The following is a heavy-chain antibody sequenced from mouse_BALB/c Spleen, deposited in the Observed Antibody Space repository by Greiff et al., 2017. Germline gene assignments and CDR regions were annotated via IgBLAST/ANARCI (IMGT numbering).Heavy chain of an antibody. CDR1: GFNIKDYY. J-gene: IGHJ3*01. V-gene: IGHV14-1*02. CDR2: IDPENGNT. CDR3: AITTVDFAY. Sequence: EVQLQQSGAELVRPGALVKLSCKASGFNIKDYYMHWVKQRPEQGLEWIGWIDPENGNTIYDPKFQGKASITADTSSNTAYLQLSSLTSEDTAVYYCAITTVDFAYWGQGTLVTVSA. D-gene: IGHD1-1*01.